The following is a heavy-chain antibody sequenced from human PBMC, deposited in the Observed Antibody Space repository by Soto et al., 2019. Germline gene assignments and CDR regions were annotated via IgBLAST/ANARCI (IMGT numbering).Heavy chain of an antibody. CDR3: AKDLTDYGDLFDI. V-gene: IGHV3-30*18. Sequence: ESGGGVVQPGRSLRLSCAASGFTFSSYGMHWVRQAPGKGLEWVAVISYDGSNKYYADSVKGRFTISRDNSKNTLYLQMNSLRAEDTAVYYCAKDLTDYGDLFDIWGQGTMVTVSS. D-gene: IGHD4-17*01. CDR2: ISYDGSNK. J-gene: IGHJ3*02. CDR1: GFTFSSYG.